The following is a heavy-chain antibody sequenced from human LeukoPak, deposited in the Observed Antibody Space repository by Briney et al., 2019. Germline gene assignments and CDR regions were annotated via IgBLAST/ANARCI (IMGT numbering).Heavy chain of an antibody. D-gene: IGHD6-19*01. CDR1: GGSISSYY. CDR3: ARDLDVSSGWYHNWFDP. Sequence: SETLSLTCTVSGGSISSYYWSWIRQPPGKGLEWIGYIYYSGSTNYNPSLKSRVTISVDTSKNQFSLKLSSVTAADTAVYYCARDLDVSSGWYHNWFDPWGQGTLVTVSS. J-gene: IGHJ5*02. CDR2: IYYSGST. V-gene: IGHV4-59*12.